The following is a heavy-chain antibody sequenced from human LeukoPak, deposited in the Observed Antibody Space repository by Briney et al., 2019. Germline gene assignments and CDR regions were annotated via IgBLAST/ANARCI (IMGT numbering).Heavy chain of an antibody. CDR3: ARSAYYYDSSGYRQGYFDY. CDR1: GGTFSSYA. CDR2: INPNSGGT. Sequence: ASVKVSCKASGGTFSSYAISWVRQAPGQGLEWMGWINPNSGGTNYAQKFQGRVTMTRDTSISTAYMELSRLRSDDTAVYYCARSAYYYDSSGYRQGYFDYWGQGTLVTVSS. J-gene: IGHJ4*02. D-gene: IGHD3-22*01. V-gene: IGHV1-2*02.